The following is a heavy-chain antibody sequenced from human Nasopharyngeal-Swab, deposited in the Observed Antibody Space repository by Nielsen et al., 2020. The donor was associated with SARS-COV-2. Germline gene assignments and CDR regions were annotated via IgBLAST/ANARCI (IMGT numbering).Heavy chain of an antibody. D-gene: IGHD1-1*01. CDR3: ARDRSRAGTWYYFDY. CDR1: GGSFSGYY. J-gene: IGHJ4*02. CDR2: INHDGSN. V-gene: IGHV4-34*01. Sequence: SETLSLTCAVYGGSFSGYYWTWIRQPPGKGLEWIGEINHDGSNNNNPSLGSRVIISGDTSKNQFSLKLSSVTAADTALYYCARDRSRAGTWYYFDYWGQGTLVTVSS.